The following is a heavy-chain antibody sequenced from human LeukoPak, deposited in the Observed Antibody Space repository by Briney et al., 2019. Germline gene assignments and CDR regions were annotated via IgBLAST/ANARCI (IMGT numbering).Heavy chain of an antibody. D-gene: IGHD1-1*01. Sequence: PGGSLRLSCAASGFTFSSYWMHWVRQAPGKGLVWVSRINSDGSSTSYADSVKGRFTISRDNAKNTLYLRMNGLRAEDTAVYYCAKDQGRTTTPSYFDYWGQGTLVTVSS. J-gene: IGHJ4*02. CDR3: AKDQGRTTTPSYFDY. CDR1: GFTFSSYW. CDR2: INSDGSST. V-gene: IGHV3-74*01.